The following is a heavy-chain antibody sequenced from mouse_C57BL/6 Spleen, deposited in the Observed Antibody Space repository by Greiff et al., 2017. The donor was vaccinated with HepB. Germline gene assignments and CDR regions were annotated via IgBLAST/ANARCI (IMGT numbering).Heavy chain of an antibody. CDR3: ANISGYVGYFDY. V-gene: IGHV1-39*01. D-gene: IGHD3-2*02. CDR1: GYSFTDYN. CDR2: INPNYGTT. J-gene: IGHJ2*01. Sequence: EVQLQQSGPELVKPGASVKISCKASGYSFTDYNMNWVKQSNGKSLEWIGVINPNYGTTSYNQKFKGKATLTVDQSSSTAYRQLNSLTSEDSAVDYCANISGYVGYFDYWGQGTTLTVSS.